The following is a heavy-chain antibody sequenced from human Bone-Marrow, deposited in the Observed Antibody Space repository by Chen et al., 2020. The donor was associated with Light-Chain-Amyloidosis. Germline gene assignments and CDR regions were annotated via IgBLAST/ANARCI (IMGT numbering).Heavy chain of an antibody. CDR1: GYTYPNYW. V-gene: IGHV5-51*01. J-gene: IGHJ4*02. CDR2: IYPDDSDA. Sequence: EVQLVQSGPEVKKPGESLKISCKGYGYTYPNYWIGWVRQMPGKGLEWMGVIYPDDSDARYSPSFEGQVTISADKSITTAYLQWRSLKASDTAMYYCARRRDGYNFDYWGQGTLVTVSS. CDR3: ARRRDGYNFDY. D-gene: IGHD5-12*01.